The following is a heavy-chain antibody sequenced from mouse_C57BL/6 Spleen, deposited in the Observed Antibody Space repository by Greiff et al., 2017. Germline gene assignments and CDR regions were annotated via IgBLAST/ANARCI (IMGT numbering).Heavy chain of an antibody. J-gene: IGHJ2*01. CDR3: ATAVVAHFDY. V-gene: IGHV1-55*01. D-gene: IGHD1-1*01. CDR2: IYPGSGST. Sequence: QVQLQQSGAELVKPGASVKMSCKASGYTFTSYWITWVKQRPGQGLEWIGDIYPGSGSTNYNEKFKSKATLTLDTSSSTAYMQLSSLTSADSAVYYCATAVVAHFDYWGQGTTLTVSS. CDR1: GYTFTSYW.